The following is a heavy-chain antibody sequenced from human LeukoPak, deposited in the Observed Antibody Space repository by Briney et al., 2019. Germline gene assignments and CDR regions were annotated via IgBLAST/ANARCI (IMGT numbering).Heavy chain of an antibody. CDR2: IHYSGNT. J-gene: IGHJ6*02. D-gene: IGHD3-10*01. CDR3: ARGAKYGSGSTYYYGMDV. Sequence: SETLSLTCTVSGGSISSYYWSWIRQPPGKGLEWIGFIHYSGNTNYNPSLKSRVTLSVDTSKNQFSLRLSSVTAADTAVYYCARGAKYGSGSTYYYGMDVWGQGTTVTVSS. V-gene: IGHV4-59*01. CDR1: GGSISSYY.